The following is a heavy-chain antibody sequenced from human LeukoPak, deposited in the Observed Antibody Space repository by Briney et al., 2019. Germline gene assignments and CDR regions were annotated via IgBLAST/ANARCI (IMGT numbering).Heavy chain of an antibody. CDR2: ISSSSSYI. V-gene: IGHV3-21*01. Sequence: SGGSLRLSCAASGFTFSSYSMNWVRQAPGKGLEWVSSISSSSSYIYYADSVKGRFTISRDNAKNSLYLQMNSLRAEDTAVYYCARVPSGDLVGATTDFDYWGQGTLVTVSS. CDR3: ARVPSGDLVGATTDFDY. J-gene: IGHJ4*02. CDR1: GFTFSSYS. D-gene: IGHD1-26*01.